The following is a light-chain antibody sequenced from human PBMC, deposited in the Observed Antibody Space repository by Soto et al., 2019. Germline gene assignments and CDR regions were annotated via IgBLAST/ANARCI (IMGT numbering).Light chain of an antibody. CDR1: QSISSNF. CDR2: VAS. CDR3: QQYGSSLIT. V-gene: IGKV3-20*01. Sequence: EIVLTQSPGTLSLSPGERATLSCRASQSISSNFLAWYQQKPGQAPRLLIYVASSRASGIPDRFSGSGSGTDFTLTISKLEPEDFAVYYCQQYGSSLITFGHGTRLEIK. J-gene: IGKJ5*01.